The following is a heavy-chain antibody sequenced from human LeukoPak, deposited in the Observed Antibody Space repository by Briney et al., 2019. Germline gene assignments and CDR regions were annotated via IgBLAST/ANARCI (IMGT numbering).Heavy chain of an antibody. Sequence: PSETLSLTCTVSGGSISSYYWSWIRQPPGKGLEWIGYIYYSGSTNYNPSLKSRVTISVDTSKNQFSLKLSSVTAPDTAVYYCARDLERDYYYYMDVWGKGTAVTVSS. D-gene: IGHD3-3*01. CDR1: GGSISSYY. CDR3: ARDLERDYYYYMDV. J-gene: IGHJ6*03. CDR2: IYYSGST. V-gene: IGHV4-59*01.